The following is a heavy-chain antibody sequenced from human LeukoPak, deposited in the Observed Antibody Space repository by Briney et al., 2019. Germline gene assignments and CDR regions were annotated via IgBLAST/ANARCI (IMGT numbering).Heavy chain of an antibody. CDR2: IKQDGSEK. V-gene: IGHV3-7*01. D-gene: IGHD6-13*01. Sequence: GSLRLSCAASGFTFSSYWMSWVRQAPGKGLEWVANIKQDGSEKYYVDSVKGRLTISRDNAKNSLYLQMNSLRAEDTAVYYCARIRGIAAAGTMDYWGQGTLVTVSS. CDR1: GFTFSSYW. J-gene: IGHJ4*02. CDR3: ARIRGIAAAGTMDY.